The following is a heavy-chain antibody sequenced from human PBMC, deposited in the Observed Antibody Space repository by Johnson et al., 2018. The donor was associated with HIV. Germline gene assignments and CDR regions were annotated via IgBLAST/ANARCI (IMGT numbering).Heavy chain of an antibody. CDR1: GFTFSSYA. CDR3: ARDGGYCSSTSCFRHWASAFDI. D-gene: IGHD2-2*01. Sequence: QVQLVESGGGVVQPGGSLRLSCAASGFTFSSYAMHWVRQAPGKGLEWVAVISYDASNNYYADSVQGRFTISRDNSKNTLYLQMNSLRAEDTAVYYCARDGGYCSSTSCFRHWASAFDIWGQGTMVTVSS. CDR2: ISYDASNN. V-gene: IGHV3-30-3*01. J-gene: IGHJ3*02.